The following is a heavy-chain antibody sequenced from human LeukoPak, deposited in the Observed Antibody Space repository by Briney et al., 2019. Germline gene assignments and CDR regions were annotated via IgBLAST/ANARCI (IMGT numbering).Heavy chain of an antibody. V-gene: IGHV3-33*01. D-gene: IGHD2-2*01. CDR1: GFTFSSYG. CDR2: IWYDGSNK. CDR3: AREIFECRTSCYYFDY. J-gene: IGHJ4*02. Sequence: GRSLRLSCAASGFTFSSYGMHWVRQAPGKGLEWVAVIWYDGSNKYYADSVKGRFTISRDNSKNTLYLQMNSLRDEDTAVYYCAREIFECRTSCYYFDYWGQGTLVTVSS.